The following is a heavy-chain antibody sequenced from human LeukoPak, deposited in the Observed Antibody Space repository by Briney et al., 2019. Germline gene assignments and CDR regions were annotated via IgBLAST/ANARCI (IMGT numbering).Heavy chain of an antibody. V-gene: IGHV3-7*01. D-gene: IGHD3-16*01. CDR1: GFTFGNFW. CDR3: ARRGAASDAFDI. Sequence: GGSLRLSCAASGFTFGNFWMSWVRQAPGRGLEWVASMKGDGRSTNYVESVKGRFTISRDNARNSLYLQLSSLRAEDTAVYYCARRGAASDAFDIWGQGTMVTVSS. J-gene: IGHJ3*02. CDR2: MKGDGRST.